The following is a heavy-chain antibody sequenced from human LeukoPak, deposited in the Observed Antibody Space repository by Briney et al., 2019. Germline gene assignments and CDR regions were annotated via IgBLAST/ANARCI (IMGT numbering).Heavy chain of an antibody. Sequence: PSQTLSLTCTVSGVSITNLNYYWTWIRQPVGKRLEWIGRIYTSGGTDYNPSLKARATLSVDKSKNQFSLNLASLTAADTALYYCAGRGSNSGTFDIWGPGTFVTVSS. CDR3: AGRGSNSGTFDI. CDR1: GVSITNLNYY. CDR2: IYTSGGT. V-gene: IGHV4-61*02. J-gene: IGHJ3*02. D-gene: IGHD4-23*01.